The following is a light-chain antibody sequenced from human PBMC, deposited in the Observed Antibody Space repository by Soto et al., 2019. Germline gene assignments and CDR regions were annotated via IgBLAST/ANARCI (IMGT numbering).Light chain of an antibody. CDR3: SSYTSTTPYV. J-gene: IGLJ1*01. CDR2: DVS. Sequence: QSVLTQPASVSESPGQSITISCTGTSSDVGGYKYVSWYQQHPGKAPKLMIYDVSNRPSGVSNRFSGSKSGNTASLTISGLQAEDEADYYCSSYTSTTPYVFGTGTKLTVL. V-gene: IGLV2-14*03. CDR1: SSDVGGYKY.